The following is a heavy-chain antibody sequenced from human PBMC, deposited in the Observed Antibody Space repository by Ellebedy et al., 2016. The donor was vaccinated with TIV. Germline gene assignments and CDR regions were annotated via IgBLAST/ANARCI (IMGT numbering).Heavy chain of an antibody. CDR2: INSDGTTI. CDR1: KFTLRKYW. J-gene: IGHJ3*02. CDR3: TRGSDYENDVFDI. Sequence: PGGSLRLSCAASKFTLRKYWMHWVRQTPGKGLVWVSRINSDGTTIDYADSVKGRFTISRDNAKNTLYLQMNSLRADDTAVYYCTRGSDYENDVFDIWGQGTMVTVSS. V-gene: IGHV3-74*01. D-gene: IGHD1-26*01.